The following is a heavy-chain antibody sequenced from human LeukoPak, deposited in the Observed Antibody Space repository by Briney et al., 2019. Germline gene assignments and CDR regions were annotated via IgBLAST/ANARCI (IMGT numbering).Heavy chain of an antibody. D-gene: IGHD1-26*01. Sequence: SGGSLRLSCAASGFTFSSYAMSWVRQAPGKGLEWVSAISGSGGSTYYADSVKGRFTISRDNSKNTLYLQMNSLRAEDTAVYYCAKRHWEPPRVYFDYGGQGTLVIVSS. CDR3: AKRHWEPPRVYFDY. CDR1: GFTFSSYA. CDR2: ISGSGGST. V-gene: IGHV3-23*01. J-gene: IGHJ4*02.